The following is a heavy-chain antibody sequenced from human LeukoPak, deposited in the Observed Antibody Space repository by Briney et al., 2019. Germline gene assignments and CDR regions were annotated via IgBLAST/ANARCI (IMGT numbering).Heavy chain of an antibody. Sequence: PSETLSLTCAVSGGSISSGGYSWSWIRQPPGKGLEWIGYIYHSGSTYYNPSLKSRVTISVDRSKNQFSLKLSSVTAADTAVYYCARNYDSSGYYYEDAFDIWGQGIMVTVSS. CDR3: ARNYDSSGYYYEDAFDI. CDR1: GGSISSGGYS. V-gene: IGHV4-30-2*01. CDR2: IYHSGST. D-gene: IGHD3-22*01. J-gene: IGHJ3*02.